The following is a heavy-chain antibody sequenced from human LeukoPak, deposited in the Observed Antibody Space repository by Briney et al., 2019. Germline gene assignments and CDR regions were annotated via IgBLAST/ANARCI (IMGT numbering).Heavy chain of an antibody. CDR2: ISGSGGST. J-gene: IGHJ6*03. V-gene: IGHV3-23*01. Sequence: PGGSLRLSCAASGFTFSSYAMSWVRQAPGKGLEWVSAISGSGGSTYYADSVKGRFTISRDNSKNTLYLQMNSLRAEDTAVYYCAKTGSGSSIYYYYMDVWGKGTTVTLSS. CDR1: GFTFSSYA. D-gene: IGHD3-10*01. CDR3: AKTGSGSSIYYYYMDV.